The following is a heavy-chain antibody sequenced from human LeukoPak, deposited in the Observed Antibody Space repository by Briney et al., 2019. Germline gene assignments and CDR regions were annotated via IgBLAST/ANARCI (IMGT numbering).Heavy chain of an antibody. CDR3: ARTSPTSHLDF. V-gene: IGHV3-74*01. CDR1: GFTFTTYW. D-gene: IGHD3-16*01. CDR2: INGDGSNS. Sequence: GGSLRLSCVASGFTFTTYWMHWVRQAPGKGLVWVSRINGDGSNSNYADSVKGRFTISRDNARNTLYLQMNGLRAEDTALYYCARTSPTSHLDFWGQGTLVTVSS. J-gene: IGHJ4*02.